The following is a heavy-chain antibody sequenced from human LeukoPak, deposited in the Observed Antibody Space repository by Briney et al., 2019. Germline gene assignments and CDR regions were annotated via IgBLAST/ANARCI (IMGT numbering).Heavy chain of an antibody. J-gene: IGHJ5*02. V-gene: IGHV4-4*07. Sequence: PSETLSLTCTVSGGSIISYYWSWIRQPAGKGLEWIGRIYTSGSTNYNPSLKSRVTISVDKSKNQFSLKLSSVTAADTAVYYCARDRIVNSNYKGWFDPWGQGTLVTVSS. CDR3: ARDRIVNSNYKGWFDP. D-gene: IGHD4-11*01. CDR1: GGSIISYY. CDR2: IYTSGST.